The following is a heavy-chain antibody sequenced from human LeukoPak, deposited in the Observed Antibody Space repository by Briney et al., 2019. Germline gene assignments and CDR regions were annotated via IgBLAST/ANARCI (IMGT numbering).Heavy chain of an antibody. CDR2: IRSKANSYAT. CDR3: TSVVSVY. V-gene: IGHV3-73*01. CDR1: GFTFSGSA. Sequence: GGSLRLSCAASGFTFSGSAMHWVRQASGRGLEWVGRIRSKANSYATAYTASVKGRFTISRDDSKSTAYLQMDSLKTEDTAVYYCTSVVSVYWGQGTLVTVSS. D-gene: IGHD3-22*01. J-gene: IGHJ4*02.